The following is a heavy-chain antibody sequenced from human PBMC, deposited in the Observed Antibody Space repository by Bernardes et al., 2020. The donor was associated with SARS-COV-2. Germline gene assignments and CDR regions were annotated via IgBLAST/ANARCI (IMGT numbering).Heavy chain of an antibody. CDR3: AREGYCSGGSCYSIDY. CDR2: ISSNGGST. V-gene: IGHV3-64*01. Sequence: GSLSLSCAASGFTFSSYAMHWVRQAPGKGLEYVSAISSNGGSTYYANSVKGRFTISRDNSKNTLYLQMGSLRAEDMAVYYCAREGYCSGGSCYSIDYWGQGTLVTVSS. J-gene: IGHJ4*02. CDR1: GFTFSSYA. D-gene: IGHD2-15*01.